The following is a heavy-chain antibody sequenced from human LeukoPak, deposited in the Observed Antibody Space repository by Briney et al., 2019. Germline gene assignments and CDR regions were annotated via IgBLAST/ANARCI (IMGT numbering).Heavy chain of an antibody. J-gene: IGHJ4*02. Sequence: GGSLRLSCSASRFTFNTYAMHWVRQAPGKGLEYVSAISSNGGTTNYTDSVRGRFTISRDNSKNTLYLQLSAPRAEDTALYYCVGYASGSYKVDYWGQGTLVIVSS. V-gene: IGHV3-64D*06. CDR2: ISSNGGTT. CDR1: RFTFNTYA. CDR3: VGYASGSYKVDY. D-gene: IGHD3-10*01.